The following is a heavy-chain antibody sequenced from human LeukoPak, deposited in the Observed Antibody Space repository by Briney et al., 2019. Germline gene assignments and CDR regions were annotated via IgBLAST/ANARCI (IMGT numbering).Heavy chain of an antibody. CDR3: ARAPEFSSGWLLDY. D-gene: IGHD6-19*01. J-gene: IGHJ4*02. V-gene: IGHV4-4*07. Sequence: SETLSLTCTVSGGSIRSCYWSWIRQPAEKGLEWIGRIYISGSTNYNPSLKSRVTMSVDTSKNQFSLKLSSVTAADTAVYYCARAPEFSSGWLLDYWGQGTLVTVSS. CDR1: GGSIRSCY. CDR2: IYISGST.